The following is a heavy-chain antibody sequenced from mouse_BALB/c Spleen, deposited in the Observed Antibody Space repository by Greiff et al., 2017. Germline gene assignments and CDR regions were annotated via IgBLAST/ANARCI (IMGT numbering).Heavy chain of an antibody. V-gene: IGHV5-17*02. D-gene: IGHD1-1*01. CDR1: GFTFSSFG. Sequence: DVQLVESGGGLVQPGGSRKLSCAASGFTFSSFGMHWVRQAPEKGLEWVAYISSGSSTIYYADTVKGRFTISRDNPKNTLFLQMTSLRSEDTAMYYCARKRGSSYGYFDVWGAGTTVTVSS. CDR3: ARKRGSSYGYFDV. CDR2: ISSGSSTI. J-gene: IGHJ1*01.